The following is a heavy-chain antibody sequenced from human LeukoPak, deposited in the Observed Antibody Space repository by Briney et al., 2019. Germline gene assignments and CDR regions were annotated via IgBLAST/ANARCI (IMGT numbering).Heavy chain of an antibody. V-gene: IGHV3-33*01. CDR1: GFXFSSYG. D-gene: IGHD4-23*01. J-gene: IGHJ4*02. CDR2: IWYDGSNK. Sequence: PGRSLRLSCAASGFXFSSYGMHWVRQAPGKGLEWVAVIWYDGSNKYYADSVKGRFTISRDNSKNTLYLQMNSLRAEDTAVYYCARDGYGGKSDYWGQGTLVTVSS. CDR3: ARDGYGGKSDY.